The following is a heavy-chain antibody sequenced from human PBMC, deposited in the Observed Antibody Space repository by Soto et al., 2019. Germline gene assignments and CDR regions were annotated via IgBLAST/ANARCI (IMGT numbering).Heavy chain of an antibody. CDR3: AGYYDILTGYYISAFDI. D-gene: IGHD3-9*01. V-gene: IGHV3-21*01. J-gene: IGHJ3*02. Sequence: GGSLRLSCAASGFTFSSYSMNWVRQAPGKGLEWVSSISSSSSYIYYADSVKGRFTISRDNAKNSLYLQMNSLRAEDTAVYYCAGYYDILTGYYISAFDIWGQGTMVTVSS. CDR2: ISSSSSYI. CDR1: GFTFSSYS.